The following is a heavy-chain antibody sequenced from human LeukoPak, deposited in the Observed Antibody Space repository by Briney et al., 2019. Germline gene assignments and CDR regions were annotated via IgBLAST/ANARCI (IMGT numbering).Heavy chain of an antibody. Sequence: GGSLRLSSAASGFTFSSYEMNWVRQAPGKGLEWVSYISSSGSTIYYADSVKGRFTISRDNAKNSLYLQMNSLRAEDTAVYYCASDGGYSSGYFDYWGQGTLVTVSS. D-gene: IGHD6-19*01. CDR3: ASDGGYSSGYFDY. J-gene: IGHJ4*02. CDR1: GFTFSSYE. V-gene: IGHV3-48*03. CDR2: ISSSGSTI.